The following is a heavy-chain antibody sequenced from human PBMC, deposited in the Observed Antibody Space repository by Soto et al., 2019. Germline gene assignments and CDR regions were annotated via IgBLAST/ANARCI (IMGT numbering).Heavy chain of an antibody. J-gene: IGHJ4*02. Sequence: QVQLQQWGAGLLKPSETLSLTCAVYGGSFSGYSWNWIRQPPGKGLEWIGEVNHSGSTEYNPSLNSRVTISVDTSKNQFSLKLSSVTAADTAVYYCARGRLYYDSGSYYILDYWGQGTLVTVSS. CDR2: VNHSGST. V-gene: IGHV4-34*01. D-gene: IGHD3-10*01. CDR3: ARGRLYYDSGSYYILDY. CDR1: GGSFSGYS.